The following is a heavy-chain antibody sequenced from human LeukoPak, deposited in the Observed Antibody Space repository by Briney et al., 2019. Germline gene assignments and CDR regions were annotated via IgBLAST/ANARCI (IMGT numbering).Heavy chain of an antibody. CDR1: GGSISSYY. D-gene: IGHD3-10*01. V-gene: IGHV4-59*01. CDR2: IYYSGST. Sequence: PSETLSLTCTVSGGSISSYYWSWIRQPPGKGLEWIGYIYYSGSTNYNPSLKSRVTISVDTSKNQFSLKLSSVTAADTAVYYCARGRYGSGSYLFDYWGQGTLVTVSS. CDR3: ARGRYGSGSYLFDY. J-gene: IGHJ4*02.